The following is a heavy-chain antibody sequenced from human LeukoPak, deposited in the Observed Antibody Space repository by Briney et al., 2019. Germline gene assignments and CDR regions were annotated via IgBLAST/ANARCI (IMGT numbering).Heavy chain of an antibody. Sequence: GGSLRLSCAASRFTFSSYSMNWVRQAPGKGLEWVAVISYDGSNKYYADSVKGRFTISRDNSKNTLYVQMNSLRAEDTAVYYCARESPSPLDAFDIWGQGTMVTVSS. CDR2: ISYDGSNK. CDR1: RFTFSSYS. CDR3: ARESPSPLDAFDI. V-gene: IGHV3-30*03. J-gene: IGHJ3*02.